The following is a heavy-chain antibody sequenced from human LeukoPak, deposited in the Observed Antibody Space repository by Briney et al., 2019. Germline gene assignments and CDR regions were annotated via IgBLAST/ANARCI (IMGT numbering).Heavy chain of an antibody. Sequence: WASVKVSCKASGYTFTSYAMNWVRQAPGQGLEWMGWINTNTGNPTYAQGFTGRFVFSLDTSVSTAYLQISGLKAEDTAVYYCARVTSYGSDYYYYYGMDVWGQGTTVIVSS. D-gene: IGHD5-18*01. V-gene: IGHV7-4-1*02. CDR1: GYTFTSYA. CDR3: ARVTSYGSDYYYYYGMDV. J-gene: IGHJ6*02. CDR2: INTNTGNP.